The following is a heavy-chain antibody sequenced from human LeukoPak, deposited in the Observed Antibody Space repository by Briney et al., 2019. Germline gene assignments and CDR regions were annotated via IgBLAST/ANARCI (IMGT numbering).Heavy chain of an antibody. Sequence: PSETLSLTCTVSGGSTSSYYWSWIRQPPGKGLEWIGYIYYSGSTNYNPSLKSRVTISVDTSKNQFSLKLSSVTAADTAVYYCAREGGAYDSSGYNIGDYFDYWGQGTLVTVSS. CDR1: GGSTSSYY. CDR2: IYYSGST. J-gene: IGHJ4*02. V-gene: IGHV4-59*01. CDR3: AREGGAYDSSGYNIGDYFDY. D-gene: IGHD3-22*01.